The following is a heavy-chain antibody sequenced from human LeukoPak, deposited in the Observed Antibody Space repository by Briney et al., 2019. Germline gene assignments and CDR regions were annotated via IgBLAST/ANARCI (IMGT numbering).Heavy chain of an antibody. CDR2: IYTSGST. V-gene: IGHV4-4*07. CDR3: ARASDYDFWSGYVFDY. J-gene: IGHJ4*02. Sequence: PSETLSLTCTVSGGSISSYYWSWIRQPAGKGLVWIGRIYTSGSTNYNPSLKSRVTMSVDTSKNQFSLKLSSVTAADTAVYYCARASDYDFWSGYVFDYWGQGTLVTVSS. D-gene: IGHD3-3*01. CDR1: GGSISSYY.